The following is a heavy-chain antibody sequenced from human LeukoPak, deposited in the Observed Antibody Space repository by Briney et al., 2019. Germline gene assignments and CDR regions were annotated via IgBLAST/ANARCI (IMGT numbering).Heavy chain of an antibody. D-gene: IGHD1-26*01. CDR2: ISSSSSCI. J-gene: IGHJ4*02. V-gene: IGHV3-21*01. Sequence: GGPLRLSCAASGFTFSSYSMICVREARGKAGEGVSSISSSSSCIYYADSVKGGLTISRDNAKKSLYLQMDSLRAEDTAVYYCARSLFDRLVRDWGQGTLVTVSS. CDR3: ARSLFDRLVRD. CDR1: GFTFSSYS.